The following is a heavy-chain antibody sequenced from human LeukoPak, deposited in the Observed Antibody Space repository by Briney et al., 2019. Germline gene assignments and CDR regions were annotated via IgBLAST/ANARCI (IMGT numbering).Heavy chain of an antibody. J-gene: IGHJ3*02. V-gene: IGHV4-38-2*02. CDR1: GYSISSGYY. D-gene: IGHD2-15*01. CDR3: ARDPYCSGGSCWVRYAFDI. CDR2: IYHSGST. Sequence: SETLSLTCTVSGYSISSGYYWGRIRQPPGKGLEWIGSIYHSGSTYYNPSLKSRVTISVDTSKNQFSLKLSSVTAADTAVYYCARDPYCSGGSCWVRYAFDIWGQGTKVTVSS.